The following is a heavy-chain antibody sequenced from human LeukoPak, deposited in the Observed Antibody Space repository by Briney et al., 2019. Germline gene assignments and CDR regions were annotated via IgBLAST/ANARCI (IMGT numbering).Heavy chain of an antibody. CDR1: GGSISSSSYY. CDR3: ARHHTAGWRVLDV. Sequence: PSETLSLTCTVSGGSISSSSYYWGWIRQPPGKGLEWIGSIYYSRSTYYNPSLKSRVTISVDTSKNQFSLKLSSVTAADTAVYYCARHHTAGWRVLDVWGQGTTVTVSS. D-gene: IGHD6-19*01. J-gene: IGHJ6*02. V-gene: IGHV4-39*01. CDR2: IYYSRST.